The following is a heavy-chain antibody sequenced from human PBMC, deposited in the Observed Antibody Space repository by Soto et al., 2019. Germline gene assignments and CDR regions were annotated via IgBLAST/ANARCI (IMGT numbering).Heavy chain of an antibody. CDR2: FDPDEAET. J-gene: IGHJ5*02. V-gene: IGHV1-24*01. Sequence: QVQLVQSGAEVKKPGASVKVSCKVSGYTLNEVAMHWVRQAPGKGLEWLGGFDPDEAETIYAQHFQGRVTMTEDTTSGPVYMELSRLRSEDTALYFCTTYHGDYNFDHWGQGTLVTVSS. CDR1: GYTLNEVA. D-gene: IGHD4-17*01. CDR3: TTYHGDYNFDH.